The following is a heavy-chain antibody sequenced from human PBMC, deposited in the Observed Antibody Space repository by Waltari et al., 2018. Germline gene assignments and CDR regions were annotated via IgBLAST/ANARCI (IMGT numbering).Heavy chain of an antibody. D-gene: IGHD6-13*01. CDR2: IYSVGST. J-gene: IGHJ4*02. Sequence: EVQLVESGGGLIQPGGSLRLSCAASGFTVSSNYMSWVRQAPGKGLAWVSVIYSVGSTYSAASVTVRFTISSYNSKNTLYLQMNSLRAEDTAVYYCAREAAAGYDYWGQGTLVTVSS. V-gene: IGHV3-53*01. CDR1: GFTVSSNY. CDR3: AREAAAGYDY.